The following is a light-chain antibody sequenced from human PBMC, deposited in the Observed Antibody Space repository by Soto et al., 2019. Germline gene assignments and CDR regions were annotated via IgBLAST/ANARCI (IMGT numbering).Light chain of an antibody. CDR1: SSDVGGYNH. V-gene: IGLV1-47*01. Sequence: QSALTQPASVSGSPGQSITISCTGTSSDVGGYNHVSWYQQHPGKAPKLLIQRNNQRPSGVPARFSGSKSGTSASLAISGLRSEDEADYYCGGWDDSLSGPVFGGGTKLTVL. J-gene: IGLJ2*01. CDR3: GGWDDSLSGPV. CDR2: RNN.